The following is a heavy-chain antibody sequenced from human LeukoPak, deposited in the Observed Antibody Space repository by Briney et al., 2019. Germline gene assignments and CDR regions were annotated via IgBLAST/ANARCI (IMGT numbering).Heavy chain of an antibody. Sequence: GASVKVSCKASGYTFTSYGISWVRQAPGQGLEWMGWISAYNGNTNYAQKLQGRVTMTTDTSTSTAYMELRSLRSDDTAVYYCARSEGGSVRTSCYRCGWFDPWGQGTLVTVSS. J-gene: IGHJ5*02. CDR3: ARSEGGSVRTSCYRCGWFDP. CDR2: ISAYNGNT. CDR1: GYTFTSYG. V-gene: IGHV1-18*01. D-gene: IGHD2-2*01.